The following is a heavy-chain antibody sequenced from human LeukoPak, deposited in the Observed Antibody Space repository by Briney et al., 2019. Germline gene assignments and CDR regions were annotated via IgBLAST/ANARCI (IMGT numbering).Heavy chain of an antibody. CDR3: AIGMAAASTLDN. V-gene: IGHV1-2*05. D-gene: IGHD6-25*01. J-gene: IGHJ4*02. Sequence: ASVKVSCKASGYTFTAYYLQWVRQAPGQGLEWLGRINPNSGDTSYAQNFQGRVTMTRDTSSSTAYMELNSLRPDDTGVYYCAIGMAAASTLDNWGQGAIVTVSS. CDR1: GYTFTAYY. CDR2: INPNSGDT.